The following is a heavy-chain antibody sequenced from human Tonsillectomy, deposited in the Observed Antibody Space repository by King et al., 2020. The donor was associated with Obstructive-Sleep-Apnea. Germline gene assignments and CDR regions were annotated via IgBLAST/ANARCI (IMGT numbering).Heavy chain of an antibody. D-gene: IGHD2-8*01. V-gene: IGHV4-59*08. CDR3: ARSTRYCTKGVCSRYFDL. CDR2: IHYSGST. Sequence: QLQESGPGLAKPSESLSLTCSVSGGSISTYYWSWIRQPPGKGLEWIGYIHYSGSTTYNPSLKSRVAISVDTSKNQFSLNLSSVTAADTAGYYCARSTRYCTKGVCSRYFDLWGRGTLVTVSS. J-gene: IGHJ2*01. CDR1: GGSISTYY.